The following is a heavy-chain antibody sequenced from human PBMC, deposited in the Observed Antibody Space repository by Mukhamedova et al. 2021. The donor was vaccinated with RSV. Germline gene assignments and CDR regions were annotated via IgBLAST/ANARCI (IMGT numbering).Heavy chain of an antibody. Sequence: GEGLEWLANIKNDGSEQYYLGSVRGRFTISRDNAGNSLYLQMNSLTAEDTAVYYCARSHGGRSYIYGLDVWGQGTTVTVSS. J-gene: IGHJ6*02. CDR3: ARSHGGRSYIYGLDV. CDR2: IKNDGSEQ. V-gene: IGHV3-7*01. D-gene: IGHD1-1*01.